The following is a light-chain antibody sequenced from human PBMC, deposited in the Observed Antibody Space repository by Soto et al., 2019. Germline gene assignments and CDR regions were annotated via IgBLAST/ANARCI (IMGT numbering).Light chain of an antibody. Sequence: QSVLTQPPSASGTPGQRVTISCSGSGSNIGSNTVNWYQHLPGTAPKVLINTNDQRPSGVPDRFSGSKSGTSASLAISGLQSDDEADYYCATWDDNLNGPVFGGGTSSPS. J-gene: IGLJ3*02. CDR3: ATWDDNLNGPV. CDR1: GSNIGSNT. V-gene: IGLV1-44*01. CDR2: TND.